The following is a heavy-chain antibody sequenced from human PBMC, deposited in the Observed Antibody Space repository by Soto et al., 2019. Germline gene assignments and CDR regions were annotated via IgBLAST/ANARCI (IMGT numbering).Heavy chain of an antibody. J-gene: IGHJ4*02. CDR1: GFTFSSYS. CDR3: AREWELLIGVAFDY. V-gene: IGHV3-48*02. Sequence: EVQLVESGGGLVQPGGSLRLSCAASGFTFSSYSMNWVRQAPGKGLEWGSYISSSSSTIYYADSVKGRFTSSRDNAKNSRYLQMNSLRDADTAVYYCAREWELLIGVAFDYWGQGPLVTVSS. CDR2: ISSSSSTI. D-gene: IGHD1-26*01.